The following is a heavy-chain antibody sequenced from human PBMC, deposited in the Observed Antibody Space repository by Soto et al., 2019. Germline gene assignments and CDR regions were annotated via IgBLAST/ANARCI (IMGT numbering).Heavy chain of an antibody. J-gene: IGHJ2*01. Sequence: EVQLLESGGGLVQLGGSLRLSCAASGFTFSSYAMSWVRQAPGKGLEWVSAISGSGGSTYYADSVKGRFTISRDNSKKTLYLQMNSLRAEDTAVYYCAKDTTTVTYWYCDLWGRGTLVTVSS. CDR2: ISGSGGST. CDR1: GFTFSSYA. CDR3: AKDTTTVTYWYCDL. D-gene: IGHD4-17*01. V-gene: IGHV3-23*01.